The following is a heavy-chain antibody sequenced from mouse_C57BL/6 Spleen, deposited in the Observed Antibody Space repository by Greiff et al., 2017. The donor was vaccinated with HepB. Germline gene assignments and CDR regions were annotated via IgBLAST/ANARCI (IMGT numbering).Heavy chain of an antibody. V-gene: IGHV1-22*01. J-gene: IGHJ3*01. CDR3: ARGSNYPGWFAY. CDR1: GYTFTDYN. CDR2: INPNNGGT. Sequence: EVQLQQSGPELVKPGASVKMSCKASGYTFTDYNMHWVKQSHGKSLEWIGYINPNNGGTSYNQKFKGKATLTVTKSSSTAYMELRSLTSEDSAVYYCARGSNYPGWFAYWGQGTLVTVSA. D-gene: IGHD2-5*01.